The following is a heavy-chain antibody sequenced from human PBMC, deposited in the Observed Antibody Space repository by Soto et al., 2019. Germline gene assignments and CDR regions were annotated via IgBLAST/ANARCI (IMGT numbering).Heavy chain of an antibody. CDR2: ISGSGGST. CDR1: GFTFSSYA. V-gene: IGHV3-23*01. J-gene: IGHJ6*02. Sequence: HPGGSLRLSCAASGFTFSSYAMSWVRQAPGKGLEWVSAISGSGGSTYYADSVKGRFTISRDNSKNTLYLQMNSLRAEDTAVYYCAKDIILLRYFDWELIEGLEDVRGQRTTVTVSS. D-gene: IGHD3-9*01. CDR3: AKDIILLRYFDWELIEGLEDV.